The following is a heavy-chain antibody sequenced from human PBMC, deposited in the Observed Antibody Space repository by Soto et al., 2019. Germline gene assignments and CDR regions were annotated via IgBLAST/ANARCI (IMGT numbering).Heavy chain of an antibody. CDR2: ISYDGSNK. CDR1: GFTFSSYA. J-gene: IGHJ6*02. V-gene: IGHV3-30-3*01. CDR3: ARDLSV. Sequence: PGGSLRLSCAASGFTFSSYAMHWVRQAPGKGLEWVAVISYDGSNKYYADSVKGRFTISRDNSKNTLYLQMNSLRAEDTAVCYCARDLSVWGQGTTVTVSS.